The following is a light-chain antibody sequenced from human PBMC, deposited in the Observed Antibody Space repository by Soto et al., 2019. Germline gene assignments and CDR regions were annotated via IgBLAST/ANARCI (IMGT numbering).Light chain of an antibody. CDR3: QQYRT. J-gene: IGKJ2*01. CDR2: DAS. Sequence: DIQMTQSPSTLSASVGDRVTITCRASQSISSWFAWYQQKPGKAPKFLIYDASSLESGVPSRFSGSASGTEFTLTISSLQPDDFATYYCQQYRTFGQGTKLEIK. CDR1: QSISSW. V-gene: IGKV1-5*01.